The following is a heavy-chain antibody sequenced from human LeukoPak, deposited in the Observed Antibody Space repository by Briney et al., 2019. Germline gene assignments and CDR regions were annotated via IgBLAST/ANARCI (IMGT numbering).Heavy chain of an antibody. CDR1: GYTFTSYG. D-gene: IGHD5-18*01. CDR3: ATFLSYGYYFDY. Sequence: ASVKVSCKASGYTFTSYGISWVRQAPGQGLEWMGWISAYNGNTNYAQKLQGRVTMTTDTSTSTAYMELRSLRSEDTAVYYCATFLSYGYYFDYWGQGTLVTVSS. CDR2: ISAYNGNT. J-gene: IGHJ4*02. V-gene: IGHV1-18*01.